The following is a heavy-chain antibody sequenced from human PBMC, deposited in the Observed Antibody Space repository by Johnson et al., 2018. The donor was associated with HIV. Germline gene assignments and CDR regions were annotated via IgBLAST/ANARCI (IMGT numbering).Heavy chain of an antibody. Sequence: VQLVESGGGLVQPGRSLRLSCAASGFTFDDFGMHWVRQGPGKGLEWLSGISWNSDTIDYADSVKGRFIITRDNAKKSLYLQMDSLRVDDAALYYCAKERDSGFYYPDYGIDIWGQGTMVTVSS. J-gene: IGHJ3*02. CDR2: ISWNSDTI. CDR1: GFTFDDFG. CDR3: AKERDSGFYYPDYGIDI. D-gene: IGHD3-22*01. V-gene: IGHV3-9*01.